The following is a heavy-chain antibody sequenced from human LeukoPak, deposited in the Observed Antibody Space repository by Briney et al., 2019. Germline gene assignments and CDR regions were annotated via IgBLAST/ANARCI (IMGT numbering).Heavy chain of an antibody. CDR1: GGSFSGYY. D-gene: IGHD3-22*01. Sequence: SEIMSLTCAVYGGSFSGYYWSWIRQPPGKGLEWIGEINHSGSTNYNPSLKSRVTISVDTSKNQFSLKLSSVTAADTAVYYCARGLGDSSRYYFDYWGQGTLVTVSS. J-gene: IGHJ4*02. CDR2: INHSGST. V-gene: IGHV4-34*01. CDR3: ARGLGDSSRYYFDY.